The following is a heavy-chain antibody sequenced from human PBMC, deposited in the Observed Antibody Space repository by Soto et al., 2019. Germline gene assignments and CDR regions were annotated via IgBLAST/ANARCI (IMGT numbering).Heavy chain of an antibody. CDR2: IYYSGST. D-gene: IGHD6-6*01. CDR3: ASSSPFHY. Sequence: SETLSLTCTVSGGSISSSSYYWGWIRQPPGKGLEWIGSIYYSGSTYYNPSLKSRVSISIDTSRNQFSLKLTSVTAADTGVYYCASSSPFHYWGPGNWVTVSX. J-gene: IGHJ4*02. V-gene: IGHV4-39*01. CDR1: GGSISSSSYY.